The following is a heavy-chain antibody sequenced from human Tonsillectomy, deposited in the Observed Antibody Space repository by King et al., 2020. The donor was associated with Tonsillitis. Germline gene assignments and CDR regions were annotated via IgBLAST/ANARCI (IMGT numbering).Heavy chain of an antibody. Sequence: TLKESGPTLVKPTQTLTLTCSFSGFSLSTTLVGVAWIRQPPGKALEWLALIYWDDDKRYSPSLKTRLTITKDTSKNQVVLTMTNMDPVDTATYYCAHARGGRNSPLFHYWGQGTLVTVSS. CDR3: AHARGGRNSPLFHY. V-gene: IGHV2-5*02. CDR2: IYWDDDK. J-gene: IGHJ4*02. D-gene: IGHD4-23*01. CDR1: GFSLSTTLVG.